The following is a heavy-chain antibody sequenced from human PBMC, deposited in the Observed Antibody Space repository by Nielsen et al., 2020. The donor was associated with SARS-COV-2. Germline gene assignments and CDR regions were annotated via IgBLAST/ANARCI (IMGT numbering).Heavy chain of an antibody. Sequence: SLKISCATSGFTFDDHAMHWVRQAPGKGLEWVSSIGWNGFTIGYADSVKGRFTISRDNAKNTLYLQMNSLRAEDTAVYYCARAKFYDSGVDPWGQGTLVTVSS. J-gene: IGHJ5*02. CDR2: IGWNGFTI. V-gene: IGHV3-9*01. CDR1: GFTFDDHA. D-gene: IGHD5/OR15-5a*01. CDR3: ARAKFYDSGVDP.